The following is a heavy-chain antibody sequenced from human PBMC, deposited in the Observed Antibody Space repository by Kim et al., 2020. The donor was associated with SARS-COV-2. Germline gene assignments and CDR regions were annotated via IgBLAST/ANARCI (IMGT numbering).Heavy chain of an antibody. J-gene: IGHJ4*02. CDR2: VSTGGSDT. CDR1: GFTFSNFW. Sequence: GGSLRLSCEASGFTFSNFWMDWVRQAPGKGLVWVSRVSTGGSDTSYADSVKGRFTISRDNARNTLYLQMDSLRADDTAVYYCARAIIGTNTFDSWGQGTLVPVSS. V-gene: IGHV3-74*01. CDR3: ARAIIGTNTFDS. D-gene: IGHD1-7*01.